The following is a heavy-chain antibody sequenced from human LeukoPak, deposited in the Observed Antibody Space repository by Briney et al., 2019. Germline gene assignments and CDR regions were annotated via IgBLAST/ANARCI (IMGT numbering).Heavy chain of an antibody. V-gene: IGHV4-30-4*01. D-gene: IGHD3-10*01. CDR3: ARPLMVRGVWGAFDI. CDR2: IYYSGST. CDR1: GGSISSGGYY. Sequence: SQTLSLTCTVSGGSISSGGYYWSWIRQPPGKGLEWIGYIYYSGSTYYNPSLKSRATISVDTSKNQFSLKLSSVTAADTAVYYCARPLMVRGVWGAFDIWGQGTMVTVSS. J-gene: IGHJ3*02.